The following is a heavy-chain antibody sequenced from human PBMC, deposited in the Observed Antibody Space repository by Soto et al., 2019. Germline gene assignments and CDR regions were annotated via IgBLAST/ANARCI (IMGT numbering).Heavy chain of an antibody. J-gene: IGHJ4*02. CDR1: GGSISSYF. CDR2: IYYTGDT. V-gene: IGHV4-59*01. D-gene: IGHD6-19*01. CDR3: ARATGSGSIDF. Sequence: QVQLQESGPGLVKPSETLSLTCTVSGGSISSYFWSWIRQPPAKGLEWIGYIYYTGDTKYTPSLKSRVTISVNMSKNQFSLNLSSVTAADTAVYYCARATGSGSIDFWGQGTLVTVSS.